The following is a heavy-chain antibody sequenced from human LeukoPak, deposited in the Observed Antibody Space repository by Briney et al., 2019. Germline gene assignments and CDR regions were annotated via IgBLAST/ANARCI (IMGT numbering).Heavy chain of an antibody. V-gene: IGHV1-69*13. CDR1: GYTFTGYY. J-gene: IGHJ5*02. CDR2: IIPIFGTA. D-gene: IGHD6-13*01. Sequence: SVKVSCKASGYTFTGYYMHWVRQAPGQGLEWMGGIIPIFGTANYAQKFQGRVTITADESTSTAYMELSSLRSEDTAVYYCARGVSSPFDPWGQGTLVTVSS. CDR3: ARGVSSPFDP.